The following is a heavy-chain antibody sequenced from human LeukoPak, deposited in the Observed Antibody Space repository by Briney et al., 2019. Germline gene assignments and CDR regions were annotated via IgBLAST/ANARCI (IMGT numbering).Heavy chain of an antibody. Sequence: GGSLRLSCAASGFTFSSYLMHWVSQAPGKGLVWVSRINSDWRNLSYADSVKGRFTISRDNAKNTLNHQINSLRAEDTAVYYGARVRRFLEGLPFDAFDIWGQGTMVTVSS. CDR2: INSDWRNL. CDR3: ARVRRFLEGLPFDAFDI. D-gene: IGHD3-3*01. CDR1: GFTFSSYL. V-gene: IGHV3-74*01. J-gene: IGHJ3*02.